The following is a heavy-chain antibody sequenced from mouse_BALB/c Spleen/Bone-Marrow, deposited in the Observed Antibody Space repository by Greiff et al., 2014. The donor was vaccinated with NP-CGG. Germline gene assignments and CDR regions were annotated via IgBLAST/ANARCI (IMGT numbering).Heavy chain of an antibody. V-gene: IGHV5-2*01. J-gene: IGHJ2*01. CDR2: INSDGGST. Sequence: EVQGVESGGGLEQPGESLKLSCEFNEDEFPSHDMSWVRKTPEKRLKSVAGINSDGGSTYYSDTMERRFIISRDNTKKTLYLQMSSLRSEDTALYYCASPPFDLWGQGTTLAVSS. CDR3: ASPPFDL. CDR1: EDEFPSHD.